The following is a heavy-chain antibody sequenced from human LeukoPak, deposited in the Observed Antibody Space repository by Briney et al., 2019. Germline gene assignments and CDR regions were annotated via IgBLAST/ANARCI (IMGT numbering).Heavy chain of an antibody. CDR2: ISSSGSTI. CDR1: GFTFSDYY. CDR3: ASSSGWTGDAFDI. D-gene: IGHD6-19*01. J-gene: IGHJ3*02. V-gene: IGHV3-11*04. Sequence: GGSLRLSCAASGFTFSDYYMSWIRQAPGKGLEWVSYISSSGSTIYYAASVKGRFTISRDNAKNSLYLQMSSLRAEDTAVYYCASSSGWTGDAFDIWGQGTMVTVSS.